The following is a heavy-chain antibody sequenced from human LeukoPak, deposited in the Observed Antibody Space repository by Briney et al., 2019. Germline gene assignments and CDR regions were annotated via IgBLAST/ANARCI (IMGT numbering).Heavy chain of an antibody. V-gene: IGHV2-5*02. CDR2: IYWDDDK. CDR1: GFSLTTPGVG. J-gene: IGHJ3*01. D-gene: IGHD3-16*01. Sequence: ESGPTLIKPTQTLTLTCTFSGFSLTTPGVGVGWIRRPPGKALEWLAIIYWDDDKRYSPSLRSRLTISKDTSRNQVVLTMSNMDPVDTATYFCAHIEITYAGISRDDAFDVWGQGTMVTVSS. CDR3: AHIEITYAGISRDDAFDV.